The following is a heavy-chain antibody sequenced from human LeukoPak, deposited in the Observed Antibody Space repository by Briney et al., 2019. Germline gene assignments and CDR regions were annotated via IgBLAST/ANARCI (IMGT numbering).Heavy chain of an antibody. Sequence: PSETLSLTCTVSGDSISSYYWSWIRQPAGKGLEWIGRIYTSGSTNYNPSLKSRVTMSVDTSKNQFSLKLSSVTAADTAVYYCARGGYDILTGYPYYFDYWGQGTLVTVSS. CDR3: ARGGYDILTGYPYYFDY. J-gene: IGHJ4*02. CDR2: IYTSGST. CDR1: GDSISSYY. V-gene: IGHV4-4*07. D-gene: IGHD3-9*01.